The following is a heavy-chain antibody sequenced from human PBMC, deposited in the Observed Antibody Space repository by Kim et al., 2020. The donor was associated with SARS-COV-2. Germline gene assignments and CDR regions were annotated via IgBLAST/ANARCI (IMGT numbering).Heavy chain of an antibody. CDR3: ARFTHYYGSGSYQEVYYYYGMDV. CDR1: GYSFTSYW. Sequence: GESLKISCKGSGYSFTSYWIGWVRQMPGKGLEWMGIIYPGDSDTRYSPSFQGQVTISADKSISTAYLQWSSLKASDTAMYYCARFTHYYGSGSYQEVYYYYGMDVWGQGTTVTVSS. V-gene: IGHV5-51*01. J-gene: IGHJ6*02. D-gene: IGHD3-10*01. CDR2: IYPGDSDT.